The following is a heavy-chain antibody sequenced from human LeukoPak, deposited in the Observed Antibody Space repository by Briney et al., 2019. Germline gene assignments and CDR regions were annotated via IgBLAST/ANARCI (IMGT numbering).Heavy chain of an antibody. D-gene: IGHD2-2*01. J-gene: IGHJ4*02. Sequence: PGGSLRLSCAASGFTFSGYWMSWVRQAPGKGLEWVANIKQDGSEKYYVDSVKGRFTISRDNAKNSLYLQMNSLRAEDTAVYYCARVLGGSLVVPAATFDYWGQGTLVTVSS. CDR2: IKQDGSEK. CDR1: GFTFSGYW. V-gene: IGHV3-7*01. CDR3: ARVLGGSLVVPAATFDY.